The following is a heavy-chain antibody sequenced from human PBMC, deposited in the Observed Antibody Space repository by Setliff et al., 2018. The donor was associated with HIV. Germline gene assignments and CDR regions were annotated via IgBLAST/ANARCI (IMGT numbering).Heavy chain of an antibody. CDR3: AKEDQRVTSVDY. Sequence: LRLSCAASGFTFRNYGMHWVRQAPGKGLEWVAFIRLDGSDKFYADSVKGRFTISRDNSKNTLFLQMNSLRSEDTAVYYCAKEDQRVTSVDYWGQGTPVTVSS. CDR1: GFTFRNYG. V-gene: IGHV3-30*02. J-gene: IGHJ4*02. CDR2: IRLDGSDK. D-gene: IGHD2-2*01.